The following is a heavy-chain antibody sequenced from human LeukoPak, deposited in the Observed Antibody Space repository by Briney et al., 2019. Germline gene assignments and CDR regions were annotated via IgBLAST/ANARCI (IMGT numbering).Heavy chain of an antibody. V-gene: IGHV1-2*02. Sequence: GASVKVSCKASGYTFTGYYMHWVRQAPGQGLEWMGWINPNSGGTNYTQKFQGRVTMTRDTSISTAYMELRSLRSDDTAVYYCARDILYYYDSSGYDYWGQGTLVTVSS. CDR2: INPNSGGT. CDR3: ARDILYYYDSSGYDY. J-gene: IGHJ4*02. CDR1: GYTFTGYY. D-gene: IGHD3-22*01.